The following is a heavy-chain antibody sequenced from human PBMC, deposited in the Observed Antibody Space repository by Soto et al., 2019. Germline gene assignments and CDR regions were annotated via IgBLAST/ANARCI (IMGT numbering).Heavy chain of an antibody. CDR2: IIPILGIA. Sequence: QVQLVQSGAEVKKPGSSVKVSCKASGVTFSSYTISWVRQAPGQGLEWMGRIIPILGIANYAQKLQGRVTITAYKSTSTAYMELSSLRSEDTAMYYCAIEDYYGSGSYTQGYWGQGTLVTVSS. CDR1: GVTFSSYT. CDR3: AIEDYYGSGSYTQGY. V-gene: IGHV1-69*08. J-gene: IGHJ4*02. D-gene: IGHD3-10*01.